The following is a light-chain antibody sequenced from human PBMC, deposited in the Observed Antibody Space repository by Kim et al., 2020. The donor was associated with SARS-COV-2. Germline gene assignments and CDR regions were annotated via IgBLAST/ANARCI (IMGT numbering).Light chain of an antibody. V-gene: IGKV3-20*01. Sequence: EIVLMQSPGTLSLSPGERATLSCRASQSVNNNNLAWYQQKFGQAPRLLIYGASNRATGIPDRFSGSGSGTDFTLTISRLEPEDFAVYYCQHCGSSLFTFGPGTKVDIK. CDR1: QSVNNNN. CDR3: QHCGSSLFT. J-gene: IGKJ3*01. CDR2: GAS.